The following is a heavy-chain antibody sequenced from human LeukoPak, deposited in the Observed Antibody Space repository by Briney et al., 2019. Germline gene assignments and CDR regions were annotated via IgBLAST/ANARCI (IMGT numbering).Heavy chain of an antibody. CDR1: GGSISSSSYY. V-gene: IGHV4-61*01. J-gene: IGHJ4*02. CDR3: ARDADGSGSYHY. D-gene: IGHD3-10*01. CDR2: IYYSGST. Sequence: SETLSLTCTVSGGSISSSSYYWGWIRQPPGKWLEWIGYIYYSGSTNYNPSLKSRVTISVDTSKNQFSLKLSSVTAADTAVYYCARDADGSGSYHYWGQGTLVTVSS.